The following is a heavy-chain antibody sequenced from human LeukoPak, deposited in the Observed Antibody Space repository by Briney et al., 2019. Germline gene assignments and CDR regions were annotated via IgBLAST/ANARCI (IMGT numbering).Heavy chain of an antibody. CDR3: ARADSSGLYYFDY. V-gene: IGHV1-2*02. D-gene: IGHD3-22*01. J-gene: IGHJ4*02. CDR2: INPNSGAT. Sequence: ASVKVSCKASGYTFTGYYMHWGRQAPGQGLEWMGWINPNSGATNYAQKFQGRVTMTRDTSISTAYMELSRLRSDDTAVYYCARADSSGLYYFDYWGQGTLVTVSS. CDR1: GYTFTGYY.